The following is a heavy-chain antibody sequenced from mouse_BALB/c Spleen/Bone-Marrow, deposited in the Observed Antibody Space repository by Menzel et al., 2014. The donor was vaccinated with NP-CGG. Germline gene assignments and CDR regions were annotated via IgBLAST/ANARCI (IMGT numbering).Heavy chain of an antibody. Sequence: EVQLVESGTVLARPGASVKMSCKASGYTFTIYWMHWVKQRPGQGLEWIGTIYPGNNDTNYNQKFKGKAKLTAVTSTSTAYMELSSLTNEDSAAYYCTRSTGFYYGMDYWRQGTSVTVSS. CDR3: TRSTGFYYGMDY. CDR1: GYTFTIYW. J-gene: IGHJ4*01. CDR2: IYPGNNDT. V-gene: IGHV1-5*01.